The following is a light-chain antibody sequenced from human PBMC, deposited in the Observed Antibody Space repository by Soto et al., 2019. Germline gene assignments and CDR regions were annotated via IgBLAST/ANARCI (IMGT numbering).Light chain of an antibody. Sequence: DIQMSQSPSSLSASVGDRFTITCRAAESISRHLNWYQQKPGRAPDLLIYAASTLQNGVPSRFTGSGSGTEFTLTITGLQLEDFATYYCQQDYSTRATFGQGTRLEIK. V-gene: IGKV1-39*01. CDR3: QQDYSTRAT. J-gene: IGKJ5*01. CDR1: ESISRH. CDR2: AAS.